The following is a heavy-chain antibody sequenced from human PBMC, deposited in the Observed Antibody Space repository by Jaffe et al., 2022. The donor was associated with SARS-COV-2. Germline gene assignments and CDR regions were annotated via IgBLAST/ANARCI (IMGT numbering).Heavy chain of an antibody. Sequence: QVQLVQSGAEVKKPGASVKVSCKASGYTFTSYDINWVRQATGQGLEWMGWMNPNSGNTGYAQKFQGRVTMTRNTSISTAYMELSSLRSEDTAVYYCARWYAIFGVVTYYYYYYGMDVWGQGTTVTVSS. CDR3: ARWYAIFGVVTYYYYYYGMDV. CDR1: GYTFTSYD. D-gene: IGHD3-3*01. V-gene: IGHV1-8*01. J-gene: IGHJ6*02. CDR2: MNPNSGNT.